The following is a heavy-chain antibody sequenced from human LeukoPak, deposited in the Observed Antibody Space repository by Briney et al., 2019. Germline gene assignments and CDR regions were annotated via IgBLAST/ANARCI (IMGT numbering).Heavy chain of an antibody. D-gene: IGHD1-7*01. J-gene: IGHJ3*02. CDR2: ISYDGSNA. CDR1: GFTFSSYI. Sequence: PGRSLRLSCAASGFTFSSYIMHWVRQAPGKGLEWVAVISYDGSNAYYRDSVRGRFTISRDNSENTLFLQMNSLGGEDTAVYYCARDKGTIWNSQNDPFDMWGQGTLVTVSS. CDR3: ARDKGTIWNSQNDPFDM. V-gene: IGHV3-30*10.